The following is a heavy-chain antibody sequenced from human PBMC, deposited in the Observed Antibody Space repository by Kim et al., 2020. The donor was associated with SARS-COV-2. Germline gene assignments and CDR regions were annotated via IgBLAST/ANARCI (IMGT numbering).Heavy chain of an antibody. J-gene: IGHJ6*02. D-gene: IGHD3-16*01. V-gene: IGHV1-46*01. CDR3: ARAGAYYDYVWASMGGMDV. CDR2: INPSGGST. Sequence: ASVKVSCKASGYTFTSYYMHWVRQAPGQGLEWMGIINPSGGSTSYAQKFQGRVTMTRDTSTSTVYMELSSLRSEDTAVYYCARAGAYYDYVWASMGGMDVWGQGTTVTVSS. CDR1: GYTFTSYY.